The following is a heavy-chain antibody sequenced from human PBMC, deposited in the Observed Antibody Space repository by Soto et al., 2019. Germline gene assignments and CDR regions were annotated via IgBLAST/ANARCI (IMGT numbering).Heavy chain of an antibody. CDR3: ASGIQLWLRRIHTGYSG. CDR1: GGTFSTYA. CDR2: IIPMFGTA. Sequence: QVQLVQSGAEVKKPESSVKVSCKAPGGTFSTYAISWVRQAPGQGLEWMGGIIPMFGTANYAQRFQDRVTITADESTNPVYMELSSLRSEDTAVYFCASGIQLWLRRIHTGYSGWGQGTLVTVSS. J-gene: IGHJ4*02. D-gene: IGHD5-18*01. V-gene: IGHV1-69*12.